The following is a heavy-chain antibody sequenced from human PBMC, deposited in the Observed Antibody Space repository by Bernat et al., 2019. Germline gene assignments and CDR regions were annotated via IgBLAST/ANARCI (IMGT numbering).Heavy chain of an antibody. V-gene: IGHV1-3*01. CDR1: GYTFTSYA. CDR3: ARERRGSGYIDI. D-gene: IGHD6-13*01. Sequence: QVQLVQSGAEVKKPGASVKVSCKASGYTFTSYAMHWVRQAPGQRLEWMGWINAGNGNTKYSQKFQGRVTITRDTSASTAYMELSSLGSEDTAVYYCARERRGSGYIDIWGQGTMVTVSS. CDR2: INAGNGNT. J-gene: IGHJ3*02.